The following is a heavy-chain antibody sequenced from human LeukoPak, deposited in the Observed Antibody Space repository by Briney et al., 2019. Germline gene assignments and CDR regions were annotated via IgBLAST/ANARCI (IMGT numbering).Heavy chain of an antibody. V-gene: IGHV1-2*02. J-gene: IGHJ5*02. CDR2: INPNSGGT. CDR3: ARDWENCSGGSCYAAYNWFDP. CDR1: GYTFTGYY. D-gene: IGHD2-15*01. Sequence: ASVKVSCKASGYTFTGYYMHWVRQAPGQGLEWMGWINPNSGGTNYAQKFQGRVTMTRDTSISTAYMELSRLRSDDTAVYYCARDWENCSGGSCYAAYNWFDPWGRGTLVTVSS.